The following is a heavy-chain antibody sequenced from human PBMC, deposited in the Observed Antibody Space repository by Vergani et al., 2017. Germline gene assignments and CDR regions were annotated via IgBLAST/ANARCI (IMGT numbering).Heavy chain of an antibody. D-gene: IGHD6-13*01. CDR1: GFTFSSYA. J-gene: IGHJ3*02. CDR3: ARGGSRDAFDI. Sequence: QVQLVESGGGVVQPGRSLRLSCAASGFTFSSYAMHWVRQAPGKGLEWVAVISYDGSNKYYADSVKGRFTISRDNSKNTLYLQMNSLRAEDTAVYHCARGGSRDAFDIWGQGTMVTVSS. CDR2: ISYDGSNK. V-gene: IGHV3-30-3*01.